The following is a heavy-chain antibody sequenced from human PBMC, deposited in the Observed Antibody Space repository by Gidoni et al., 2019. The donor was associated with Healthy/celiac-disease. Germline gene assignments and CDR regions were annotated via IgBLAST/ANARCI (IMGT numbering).Heavy chain of an antibody. D-gene: IGHD2-15*01. CDR1: GFTFSSYI. V-gene: IGHV3-21*01. Sequence: EVQLVESGGGLFKPGGSLRLSCAASGFTFSSYIMNWVRQAPGKGLEWVSSISSSSSYIYYADSVKGRFTISRDNAKNSLYLQMNSLRAEDTAVYYCARDNKDIVVVVAAGIDYWGQGTLVTVSS. J-gene: IGHJ4*02. CDR3: ARDNKDIVVVVAAGIDY. CDR2: ISSSSSYI.